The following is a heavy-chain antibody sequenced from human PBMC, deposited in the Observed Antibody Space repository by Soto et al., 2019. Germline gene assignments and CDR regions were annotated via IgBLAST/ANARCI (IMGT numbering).Heavy chain of an antibody. CDR2: INPSGGST. CDR3: QRVGRGGGVIAPNWFDP. J-gene: IGHJ5*02. V-gene: IGHV1-46*01. CDR1: VYTFTSYY. Sequence: KVACKASVYTFTSYYMHWLRQAPVQVLDWIVIINPSGGSTSYAQKFQCIVGITSYTSTSTVYMALSSLRSEDRAVYYGQRVGRGGGVIAPNWFDPWGQGTLVTVS. D-gene: IGHD3-16*02.